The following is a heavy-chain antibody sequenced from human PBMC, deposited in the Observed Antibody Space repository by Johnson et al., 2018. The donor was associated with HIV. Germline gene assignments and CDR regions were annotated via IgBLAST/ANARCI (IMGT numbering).Heavy chain of an antibody. CDR2: SSWNSGSI. Sequence: VQLVESGGGLVQPGRSLRLSCAASGFTFDDYAMHWVRQAPGKGLEWVSGSSWNSGSIGYVDSVKGRFTISRDNAKNSLDLQMNSLRAEDTAVYYCARDQVDRGGAFDIWGQGTMVTVSS. D-gene: IGHD5-12*01. V-gene: IGHV3-9*01. CDR1: GFTFDDYA. CDR3: ARDQVDRGGAFDI. J-gene: IGHJ3*02.